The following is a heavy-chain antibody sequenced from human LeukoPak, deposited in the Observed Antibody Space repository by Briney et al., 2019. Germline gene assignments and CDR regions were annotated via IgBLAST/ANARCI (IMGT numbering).Heavy chain of an antibody. CDR2: ISGSGGST. Sequence: GGSLRLSCAASGFTFSDYWMNWVRQAPGKGLEWVSAISGSGGSTYYADSVKGRFTISRDNSKNTLYLQMNSLRAEDTAVYYCAKELWFGSYGPDYWGQGTLVTVSS. V-gene: IGHV3-23*01. CDR1: GFTFSDYW. D-gene: IGHD3-10*01. CDR3: AKELWFGSYGPDY. J-gene: IGHJ4*02.